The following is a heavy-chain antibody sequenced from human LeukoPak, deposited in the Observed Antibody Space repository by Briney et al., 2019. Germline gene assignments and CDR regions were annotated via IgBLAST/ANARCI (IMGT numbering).Heavy chain of an antibody. D-gene: IGHD6-19*01. J-gene: IGHJ4*02. V-gene: IGHV3-15*01. Sequence: PGGSLRLSCAASGFTFSNAWMSWVRQAPGKGLEWVGRIKSKTDGGTTDYAAPVKGRFTISRDDSKNTLYLQMNSLKTEHTAVYYCTTGYPSYSSGWYGGLYYFDYWGQGTLVTVSS. CDR3: TTGYPSYSSGWYGGLYYFDY. CDR1: GFTFSNAW. CDR2: IKSKTDGGTT.